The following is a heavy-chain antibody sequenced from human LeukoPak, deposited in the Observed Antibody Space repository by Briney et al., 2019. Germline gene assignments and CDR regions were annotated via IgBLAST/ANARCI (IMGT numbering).Heavy chain of an antibody. CDR3: ARETSLWFDP. CDR1: GGSISSGSYY. J-gene: IGHJ5*02. CDR2: IYTSGST. V-gene: IGHV4-61*02. Sequence: SETLSLTCSVSGGSISSGSYYWSWIRQPAGKGLEWIGRIYTSGSTNYNPSLKSRVTISVDTSKNQFSLNLSSVTAADTAVYYCARETSLWFDPWGQGTLVTVSS.